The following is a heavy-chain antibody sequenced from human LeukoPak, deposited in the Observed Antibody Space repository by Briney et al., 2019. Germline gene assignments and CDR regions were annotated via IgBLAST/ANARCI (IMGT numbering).Heavy chain of an antibody. Sequence: GSLRLSCAASGFTFSSYSMNWVRQAPGKGLEWIGSIYYSGSTYYNPSLKSRVTISVDTSKNQFSLKLSSVTAADTAVYYCARQPYYYDSSAQWDAFDIWGQGTMVTVSS. CDR2: IYYSGST. V-gene: IGHV4-39*01. D-gene: IGHD3-22*01. J-gene: IGHJ3*02. CDR3: ARQPYYYDSSAQWDAFDI. CDR1: GFTFSSYSMN.